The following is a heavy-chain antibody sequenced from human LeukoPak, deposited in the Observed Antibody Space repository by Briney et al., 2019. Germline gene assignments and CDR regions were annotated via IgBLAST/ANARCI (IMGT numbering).Heavy chain of an antibody. CDR3: ARDPLYSSGWYHYFDY. J-gene: IGHJ4*02. CDR2: ISSSSSYI. Sequence: GGSLRLSCAASGFTFSSYSMNWVRQAPGKGLEWVSSISSSSSYIYYADSVKGRFTISRDNAKNSLYLQMNSLRAEDTAVYYCARDPLYSSGWYHYFDYWGQGTLVTVSS. D-gene: IGHD6-19*01. CDR1: GFTFSSYS. V-gene: IGHV3-21*01.